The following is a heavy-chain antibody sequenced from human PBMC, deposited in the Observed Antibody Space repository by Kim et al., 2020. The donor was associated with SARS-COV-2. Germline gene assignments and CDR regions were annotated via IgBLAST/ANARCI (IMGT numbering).Heavy chain of an antibody. CDR2: ISAYNGNT. J-gene: IGHJ4*02. CDR1: GYTFTSYG. D-gene: IGHD6-13*01. Sequence: ASVKVSCKASGYTFTSYGISWVRQAPGQGLEWMGWISAYNGNTNYAQKLQGRVTMTTDTSTSTAYMELRSLRSDDTAVYYCARVSSGSSHRYSSSWSLYFDYWGQGTLVTVSS. CDR3: ARVSSGSSHRYSSSWSLYFDY. V-gene: IGHV1-18*01.